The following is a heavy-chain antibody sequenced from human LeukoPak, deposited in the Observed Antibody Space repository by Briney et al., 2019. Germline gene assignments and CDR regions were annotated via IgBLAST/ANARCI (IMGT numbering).Heavy chain of an antibody. CDR2: INPSGGST. J-gene: IGHJ5*02. D-gene: IGHD1-14*01. Sequence: ASVKVSCKASGYTFTSYHMHWVRQAPGQVLEWMGIINPSGGSTSYAQKFQGRVTMTRDMSTSTVYMELSSLRSEDTAVYYCARDHSDHLGFDPWGQGTLVTVSS. CDR3: ARDHSDHLGFDP. V-gene: IGHV1-46*01. CDR1: GYTFTSYH.